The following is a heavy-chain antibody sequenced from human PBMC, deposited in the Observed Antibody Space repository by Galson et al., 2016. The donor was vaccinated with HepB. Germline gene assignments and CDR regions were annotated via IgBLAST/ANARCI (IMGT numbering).Heavy chain of an antibody. CDR1: GFMYRNYA. Sequence: SLRLSCAASGFMYRNYAMSWVRQAPGKGLEWVSVISGSGGTTFYADFVKGRFSISRDNSQNTLDLQMNSLRAEDTAIYYCVKVFDYLNGWIDQWGQGILVTVSS. CDR2: ISGSGGTT. V-gene: IGHV3-23*01. D-gene: IGHD6-19*01. J-gene: IGHJ4*02. CDR3: VKVFDYLNGWIDQ.